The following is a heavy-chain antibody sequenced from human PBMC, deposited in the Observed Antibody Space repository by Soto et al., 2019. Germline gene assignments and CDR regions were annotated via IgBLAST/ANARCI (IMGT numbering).Heavy chain of an antibody. CDR1: GYTFTGYY. D-gene: IGHD2-2*01. CDR3: ARERYQVISDGMDV. Sequence: GASVKVSCKASGYTFTGYYIHWVREAPGQGLEWMGWINPQTGGTSYAQEFQGRVTLSRDTSINTAYLELSRLTFDDAAVYFCARERYQVISDGMDVWGQGTTVTVSS. J-gene: IGHJ6*02. V-gene: IGHV1-2*02. CDR2: INPQTGGT.